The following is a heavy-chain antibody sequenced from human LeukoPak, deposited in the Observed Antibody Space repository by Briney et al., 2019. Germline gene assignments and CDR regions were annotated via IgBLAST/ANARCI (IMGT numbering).Heavy chain of an antibody. CDR3: ARTDEGYCSSTSCSFDY. V-gene: IGHV3-21*04. J-gene: IGHJ4*02. CDR1: GFTFSSYS. Sequence: GGSLRLSCAASGFTFSSYSMNWVRQAPGKGLEWVSSISSSSSYIYYADSVKGRFTISRDNAKNSLYLQMNSLRAEDTAVYYCARTDEGYCSSTSCSFDYWGQGTLVTVSS. CDR2: ISSSSSYI. D-gene: IGHD2-2*01.